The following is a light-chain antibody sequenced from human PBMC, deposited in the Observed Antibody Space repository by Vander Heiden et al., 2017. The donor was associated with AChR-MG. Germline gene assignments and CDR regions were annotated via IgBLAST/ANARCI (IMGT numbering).Light chain of an antibody. J-gene: IGKJ1*01. CDR1: QSLSSY. Sequence: EIVLTQSPGTLSLSPGERATLCCRASQSLSSYLAWYQQKPGQAPRLLIYAASTRATGIPDRFSGSGSGTDFTLTISRLEPEDFAVYYCQQYGNSPRGTFGQGTKVEIK. CDR2: AAS. V-gene: IGKV3-20*01. CDR3: QQYGNSPRGT.